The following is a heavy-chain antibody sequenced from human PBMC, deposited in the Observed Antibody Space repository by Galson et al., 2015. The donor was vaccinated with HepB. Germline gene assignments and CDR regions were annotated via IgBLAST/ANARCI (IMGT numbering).Heavy chain of an antibody. J-gene: IGHJ4*02. CDR1: GGSISSSSYY. CDR3: ARDLYSSSWGGTD. D-gene: IGHD6-13*01. Sequence: DTLSLTCTVSGGSISSSSYYWGWIRQPPGKGLEWIGSIYYSGSTYYNPSLKSRVTISVDTSKNQFSLKLSSVTAADTAVYYCARDLYSSSWGGTDWGQGTLVTVSS. V-gene: IGHV4-39*07. CDR2: IYYSGST.